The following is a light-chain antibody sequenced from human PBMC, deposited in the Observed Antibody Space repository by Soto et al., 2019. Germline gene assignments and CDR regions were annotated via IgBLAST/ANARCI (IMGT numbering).Light chain of an antibody. CDR3: QSYDSSLRV. Sequence: QAVVTQPPSVSGAPGQRITISCTGSSSNIGAGYDVHWYQQLPRTAPKLLIYGNSNRPSGVPDRFSGSKSGTSASLAITGLQAEDEADYYCQSYDSSLRVFGGGTKVTVL. V-gene: IGLV1-40*01. CDR2: GNS. J-gene: IGLJ3*02. CDR1: SSNIGAGYD.